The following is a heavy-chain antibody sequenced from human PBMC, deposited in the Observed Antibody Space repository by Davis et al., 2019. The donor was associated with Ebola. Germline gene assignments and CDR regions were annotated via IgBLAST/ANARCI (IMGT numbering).Heavy chain of an antibody. V-gene: IGHV1-2*04. CDR1: GYTFTGYY. CDR2: INPNSGGT. Sequence: ASVKVSCKASGYTFTGYYMHWVRQAPGQGLEWMGWINPNSGGTNYAQKFQGWVTMTRDTSISTAYMELSRLRSDDTAVYYCAGRSTAPPYYGMDVWGQGTTVTVSS. J-gene: IGHJ6*02. CDR3: AGRSTAPPYYGMDV. D-gene: IGHD2-2*01.